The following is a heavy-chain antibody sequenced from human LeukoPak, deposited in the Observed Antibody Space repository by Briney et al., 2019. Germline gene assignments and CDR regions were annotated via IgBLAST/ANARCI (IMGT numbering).Heavy chain of an antibody. Sequence: ASVKVSCKASGYTFTGYYMHWVRQAPGQGLEWMGWINPNSGGTNYAQKLQGRVTMTTDTSTSTAYMELRSLRSDDTAVYYCARAKWLLSQFDYWGQGTLVTVSS. CDR1: GYTFTGYY. CDR3: ARAKWLLSQFDY. CDR2: INPNSGGT. V-gene: IGHV1-2*02. D-gene: IGHD3-3*01. J-gene: IGHJ4*02.